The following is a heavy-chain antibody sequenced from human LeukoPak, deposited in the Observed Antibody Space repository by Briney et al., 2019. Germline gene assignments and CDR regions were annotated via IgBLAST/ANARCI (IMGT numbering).Heavy chain of an antibody. D-gene: IGHD6-19*01. CDR3: ARDPGYSSGWFDY. V-gene: IGHV3-21*01. J-gene: IGHJ4*02. CDR1: GFTFNNAW. Sequence: GGSLRLSCAGSGFTFNNAWMSWVRQAPGKGLEWVSSISASSNFISYADSVKGRFTISRDNAKKSLYLQMNSVRAEDTAVYYCARDPGYSSGWFDYWGQGALVTVSS. CDR2: ISASSNFI.